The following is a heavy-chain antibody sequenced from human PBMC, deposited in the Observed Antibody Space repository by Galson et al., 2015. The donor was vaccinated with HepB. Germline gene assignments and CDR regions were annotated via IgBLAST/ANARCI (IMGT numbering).Heavy chain of an antibody. D-gene: IGHD6-13*01. V-gene: IGHV5-51*01. Sequence: QSGAEVKKPGESLKISCKSSGYGFTTYWIAWVRQMPGKGLEWVGIIYPGDSDTRYSPSFRGQVTISADKSLTTAYLQWRSLKASDTAMYYCVRHPTGFSSPFYGDYWGPGTLVTVSS. J-gene: IGHJ4*02. CDR3: VRHPTGFSSPFYGDY. CDR1: GYGFTTYW. CDR2: IYPGDSDT.